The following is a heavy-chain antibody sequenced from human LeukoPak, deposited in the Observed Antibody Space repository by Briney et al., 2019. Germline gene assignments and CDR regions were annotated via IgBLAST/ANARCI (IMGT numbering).Heavy chain of an antibody. V-gene: IGHV1-69*05. CDR3: GGGRDSGYEGGEGLFDY. Sequence: ASVKVSCKASGGTFSSYAISWVRQAPGQGLEWMGGIIPIFGTANYAQKFQGRVTITTDESTSTAYMELSSLRSEDTAVYYCGGGRDSGYEGGEGLFDYWGQGTLVTVSS. CDR2: IIPIFGTA. D-gene: IGHD5-12*01. J-gene: IGHJ4*02. CDR1: GGTFSSYA.